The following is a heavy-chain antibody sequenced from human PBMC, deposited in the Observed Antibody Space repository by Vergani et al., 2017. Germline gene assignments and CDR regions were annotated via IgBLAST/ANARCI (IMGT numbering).Heavy chain of an antibody. J-gene: IGHJ5*02. V-gene: IGHV4-59*01. D-gene: IGHD4-17*01. CDR3: ARALLRRARKSDYVVFDWFDP. CDR2: IYYSGST. Sequence: QVQLQESGPGLVKPSETLSLTCTVSGGSISSYYWSWIRQPPGKGLEWIGYIYYSGSTNYKPSLKSRVTISVDTSKNQFSLKLSSVTAADTVVYYCARALLRRARKSDYVVFDWFDPWGQGTLVTVSS. CDR1: GGSISSYY.